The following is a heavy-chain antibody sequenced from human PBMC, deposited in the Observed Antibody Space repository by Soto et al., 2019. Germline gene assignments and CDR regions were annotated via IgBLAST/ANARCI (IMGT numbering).Heavy chain of an antibody. Sequence: GVLRLSCAASGFTFSSYSMNWVRQAPGKGLEWVSSISSSSSYIYHADSVKGRFTISRDNAKNSLYLQMNSLRAEDTAVYYCARDKYDILTGSMDVWGKGTTVTVSS. CDR2: ISSSSSYI. J-gene: IGHJ6*03. V-gene: IGHV3-21*01. D-gene: IGHD3-9*01. CDR3: ARDKYDILTGSMDV. CDR1: GFTFSSYS.